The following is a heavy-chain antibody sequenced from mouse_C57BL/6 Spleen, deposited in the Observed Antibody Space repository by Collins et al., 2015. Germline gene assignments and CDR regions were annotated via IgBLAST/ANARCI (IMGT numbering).Heavy chain of an antibody. CDR2: IYWDDDK. D-gene: IGHD1-1*01. CDR1: GFSLSTSGMG. CDR3: ARTITTGWFAY. J-gene: IGHJ3*01. V-gene: IGHV8-12*01. Sequence: QVTLKESGPGILQSSQTLSLTCSFFGFSLSTSGMGVSWIRQPSGKGLEWLAHIYWDDDKRYNPSLKSRLTISKDTSRNQVFLKITSVDTADTATYYCARTITTGWFAYWGQGTLVTVSA.